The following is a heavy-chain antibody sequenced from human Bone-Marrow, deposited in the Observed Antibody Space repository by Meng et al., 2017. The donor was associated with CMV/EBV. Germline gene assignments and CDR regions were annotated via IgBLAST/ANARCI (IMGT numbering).Heavy chain of an antibody. V-gene: IGHV4-38-2*01. D-gene: IGHD2-2*01. CDR2: IYHSGST. CDR3: ARKLSAAGYCSSTSCYLGWFDP. CDR1: GYSISSGYY. Sequence: GSLRLSCPVSGYSISSGYYWGWIRQPPGKGLEWIGSIYHSGSTYYNPSLKSRVTISVDTSKNQFSLKLSSVTAADTAVYYCARKLSAAGYCSSTSCYLGWFDPWGQGTLVTVSS. J-gene: IGHJ5*02.